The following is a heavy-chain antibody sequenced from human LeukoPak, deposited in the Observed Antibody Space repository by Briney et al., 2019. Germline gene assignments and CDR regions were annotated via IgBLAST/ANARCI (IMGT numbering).Heavy chain of an antibody. CDR3: ARVLGDYGIGY. V-gene: IGHV4-39*07. CDR2: IYTSGST. Sequence: KSSGTLSLTCTVSGGSISSSSYYWGWIRQPPGKGLEWIGSIYTSGSTNYNPSLKSRVTISVDTSKNQFSLKLSSVTAADTAVYYCARVLGDYGIGYWGQGTLVTVSS. J-gene: IGHJ4*02. D-gene: IGHD4-17*01. CDR1: GGSISSSSYY.